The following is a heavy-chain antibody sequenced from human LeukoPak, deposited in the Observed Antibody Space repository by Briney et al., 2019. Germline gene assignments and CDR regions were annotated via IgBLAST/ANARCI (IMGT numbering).Heavy chain of an antibody. D-gene: IGHD6-19*01. CDR3: ARDSSGWYFFDY. V-gene: IGHV1-2*02. CDR2: INPNSGGT. CDR1: GSTFTPSY. Sequence: ASVKACYTASGSTFTPSYIHRVRQAAGQRQRWRGWINPNSGGTNYAQKFQGRVTMTRDTSISTAYMELSRLRSDDTAVYYCARDSSGWYFFDYWGQGTLVTVSS. J-gene: IGHJ4*02.